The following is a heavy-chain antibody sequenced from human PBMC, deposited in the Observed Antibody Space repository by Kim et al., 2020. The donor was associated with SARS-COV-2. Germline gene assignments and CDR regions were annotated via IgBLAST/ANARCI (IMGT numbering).Heavy chain of an antibody. V-gene: IGHV1-69*13. CDR1: EDTFNNYV. CDR2: IIPIFGTT. CDR3: ARLGRTGTTSPTAYYYFYG. Sequence: SVKVSCKASEDTFNNYVINWVRQAPGQGLEWMGGIIPIFGTTNYAQKFQGRVTITADESTSTAYMELSSLRSDDTAVYYCARLGRTGTTSPTAYYYFYG. J-gene: IGHJ6*01. D-gene: IGHD1-1*01.